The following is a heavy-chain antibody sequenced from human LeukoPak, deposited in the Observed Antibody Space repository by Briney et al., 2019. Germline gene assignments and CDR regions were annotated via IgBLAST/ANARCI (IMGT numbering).Heavy chain of an antibody. CDR1: GFTFSDYA. V-gene: IGHV3-9*01. D-gene: IGHD2-21*02. J-gene: IGHJ2*01. Sequence: PGGSLRLSCAASGFTFSDYAMSWVRQAPGTGLEWVSGISWNSGSIGYADSVKGRFTISRDNAKKSLYLQMNSLRAEDTALYYCIKGAWYSDNYHFDLWGRGTLVTVSS. CDR2: ISWNSGSI. CDR3: IKGAWYSDNYHFDL.